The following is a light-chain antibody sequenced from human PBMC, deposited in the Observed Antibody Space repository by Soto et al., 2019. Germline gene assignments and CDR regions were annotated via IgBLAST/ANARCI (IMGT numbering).Light chain of an antibody. CDR2: GAS. Sequence: EIVLTQSPGTLSLSPGERATLSCRASQSVYKNFLAWYQQKPGQAPRLLINGASNRATGIPDRFSGSGSGTDFSLPIDSLEPEDFAVYFCQQYCSSPPTFGGGTKVAIK. CDR1: QSVYKNF. CDR3: QQYCSSPPT. J-gene: IGKJ4*01. V-gene: IGKV3-20*01.